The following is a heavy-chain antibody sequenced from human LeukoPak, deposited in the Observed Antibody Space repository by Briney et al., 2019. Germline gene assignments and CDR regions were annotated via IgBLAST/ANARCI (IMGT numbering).Heavy chain of an antibody. CDR1: GGSIISYY. CDR3: ARGRYASRYFDY. D-gene: IGHD2-2*01. V-gene: IGHV4-59*08. CDR2: IYYSGST. J-gene: IGHJ4*02. Sequence: PSETLSLTCTGSGGSIISYYWSWIRQPPGKGLEWIGYIYYSGSTNYNPSLKSRVTISVDTSKNQFSLKLSSVTAADTAVYYCARGRYASRYFDYWGQGTLVTVSS.